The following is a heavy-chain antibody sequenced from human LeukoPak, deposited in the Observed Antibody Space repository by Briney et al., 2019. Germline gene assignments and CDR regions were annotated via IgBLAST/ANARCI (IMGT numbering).Heavy chain of an antibody. Sequence: PGGSLRLSCAASGFTFSSYSMNWVRQAPGKGLEWVSSIRGSNSYIYYADSMKGRFTISRDNAKNSLYLQMNSLRAEDTAVYSCARDKTRGLGYSYSKSGNYFDYWGQGTLVTVSS. CDR2: IRGSNSYI. CDR3: ARDKTRGLGYSYSKSGNYFDY. CDR1: GFTFSSYS. D-gene: IGHD5-18*01. V-gene: IGHV3-21*01. J-gene: IGHJ4*02.